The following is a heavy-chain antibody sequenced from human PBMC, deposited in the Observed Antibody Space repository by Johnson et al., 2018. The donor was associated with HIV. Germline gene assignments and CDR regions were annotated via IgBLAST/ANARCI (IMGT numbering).Heavy chain of an antibody. CDR2: ISNNGDST. D-gene: IGHD6-6*01. V-gene: IGHV3-64*01. Sequence: VQLVESGGGVVQPGRSLRLSCAASGFTFSSYAMHWVRQAPGKGLEYFSAISNNGDSTYYANSVKDRFTISRDNSKNTLYLQMGSLRAEDMAVYYCARASVSSPRYSSSSDDAFDIWGQGTMVTVSS. CDR1: GFTFSSYA. J-gene: IGHJ3*02. CDR3: ARASVSSPRYSSSSDDAFDI.